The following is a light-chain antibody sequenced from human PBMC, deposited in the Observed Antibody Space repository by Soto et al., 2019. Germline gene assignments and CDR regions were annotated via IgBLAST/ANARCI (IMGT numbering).Light chain of an antibody. Sequence: QSALTQPASVSGSPGHSISISCTGTSSDVGGYNYVSWYQQHPGKAPKLMIYDVSNRPSGVSNRFSGSKSGNTASLTISGLQAEDEADYYCSSYTSRSTLGVFGGGTKLTVL. CDR1: SSDVGGYNY. CDR2: DVS. CDR3: SSYTSRSTLGV. J-gene: IGLJ2*01. V-gene: IGLV2-14*01.